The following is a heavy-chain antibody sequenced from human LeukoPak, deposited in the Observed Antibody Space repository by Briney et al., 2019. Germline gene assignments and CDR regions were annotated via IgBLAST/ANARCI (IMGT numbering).Heavy chain of an antibody. CDR2: IRYDGSTK. Sequence: GGSLRLSCVGSEFTFSYYGMHWVRQAPGKGLEWVAFIRYDGSTKYYGDSVKGRFSISRDNSKNTLYLQMNSLRAEDTAVYYCAKELREGYYCDYWGQGTLVTVSS. CDR1: EFTFSYYG. CDR3: AKELREGYYCDY. J-gene: IGHJ4*02. V-gene: IGHV3-30*02.